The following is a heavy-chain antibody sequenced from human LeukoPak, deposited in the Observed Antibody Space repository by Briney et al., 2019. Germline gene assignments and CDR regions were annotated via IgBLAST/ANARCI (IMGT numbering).Heavy chain of an antibody. Sequence: GGSLRLSCAASGFTFSSSAMSWVRQAPGKGLEWVSGISGSGGNTYYADSVKGRVTISRDNSKNTLYLQMNSLRAEDTAVYYCAKGYYSGMDVWGQGTTVTVSS. CDR3: AKGYYSGMDV. CDR1: GFTFSSSA. CDR2: ISGSGGNT. V-gene: IGHV3-23*01. J-gene: IGHJ6*02.